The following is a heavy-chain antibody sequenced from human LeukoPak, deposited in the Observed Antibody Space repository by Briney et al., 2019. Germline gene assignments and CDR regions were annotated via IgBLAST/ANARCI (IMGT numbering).Heavy chain of an antibody. Sequence: SETLSLTCTVAGGSIKSGNNYWSWIRQPAGKGLEWLGRIHPSGRTNYNPSLRSGVTISIDTSNNQFSLKLNSVTAADTAVYYCARDVGRFDPWGQGTLVTVSS. CDR2: IHPSGRT. V-gene: IGHV4-61*02. CDR3: ARDVGRFDP. CDR1: GGSIKSGNNY. J-gene: IGHJ5*02. D-gene: IGHD1-26*01.